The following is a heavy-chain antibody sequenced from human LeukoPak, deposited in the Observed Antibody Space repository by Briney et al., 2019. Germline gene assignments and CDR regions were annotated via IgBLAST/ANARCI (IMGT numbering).Heavy chain of an antibody. CDR3: TAPRPPY. Sequence: TGGSLRLSCSASGFTVSSNYMSWVRQAPGKGLEWVSVIYSGGSTYYADSVQGRFTISRDNSKNTLYLQMNSLRAEDTAVYYCTAPRPPYWGQGTLVTVSS. CDR1: GFTVSSNY. J-gene: IGHJ4*02. D-gene: IGHD6-6*01. CDR2: IYSGGST. V-gene: IGHV3-66*01.